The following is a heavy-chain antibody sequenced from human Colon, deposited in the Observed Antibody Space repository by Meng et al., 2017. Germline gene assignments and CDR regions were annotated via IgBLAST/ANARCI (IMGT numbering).Heavy chain of an antibody. V-gene: IGHV3-74*01. J-gene: IGHJ2*01. CDR1: GFSISTYW. D-gene: IGHD7-27*01. Sequence: GESLKISCAASGFSISTYWMHWVRQAPGKGLVWVSRSSPDGSSTSYADSVTGRFTISRDNAKNTLYLQMNSLRTEDTAVCYFGSRQRNGDYWYFDLWGRGTLVTVSS. CDR3: GSRQRNGDYWYFDL. CDR2: SSPDGSST.